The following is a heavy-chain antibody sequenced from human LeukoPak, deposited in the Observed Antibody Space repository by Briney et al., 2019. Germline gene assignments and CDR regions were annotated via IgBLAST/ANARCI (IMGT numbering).Heavy chain of an antibody. J-gene: IGHJ5*02. CDR3: AVVYCSSTSCLAAGSWFDP. Sequence: SVKVSCKASGGTFSSYAISWVRQAPGQGLEWMGGIIPIFGTANYAQKFRGRVTITTDESTSTAYMELSSLRSEDTAVYYCAVVYCSSTSCLAAGSWFDPWGQGTLVTVSS. V-gene: IGHV1-69*05. CDR1: GGTFSSYA. D-gene: IGHD2-2*01. CDR2: IIPIFGTA.